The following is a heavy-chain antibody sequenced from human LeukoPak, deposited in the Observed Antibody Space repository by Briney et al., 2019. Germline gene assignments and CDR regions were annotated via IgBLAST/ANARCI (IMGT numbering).Heavy chain of an antibody. CDR1: GYTSSAYD. V-gene: IGHV3-13*04. CDR2: SGTVGDT. Sequence: GDYLRLSCAASGYTSSAYDMHWVRQITGGGLEWVSTSGTVGDTFYSDSLKGRFTISRENAKNSVHLQMNSLRVEDSAIYFCVRAATPYIINGRRFDYWGQGTLVTVSS. CDR3: VRAATPYIINGRRFDY. J-gene: IGHJ4*02. D-gene: IGHD6-25*01.